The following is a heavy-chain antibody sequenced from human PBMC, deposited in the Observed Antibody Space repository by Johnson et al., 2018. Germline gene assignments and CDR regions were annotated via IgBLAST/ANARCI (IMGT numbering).Heavy chain of an antibody. CDR3: AGVSGEYYYYYGLGG. CDR2: IRRSSNVI. Sequence: VQLVESGGGLVQAGGSLGLSCLASGLPYSMVWVRQAPEKGLEWVSYIRRSSNVIYYTDSVMGRFTISRDNAKDSMYLQMTSLRAEDTAVYYCAGVSGEYYYYYGLGGWGQGTTVIVSS. D-gene: IGHD7-27*01. CDR1: GLPYS. J-gene: IGHJ6*02. V-gene: IGHV3-48*01.